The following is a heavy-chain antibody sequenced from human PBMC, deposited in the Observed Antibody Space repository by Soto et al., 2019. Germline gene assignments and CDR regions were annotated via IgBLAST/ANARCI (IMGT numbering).Heavy chain of an antibody. V-gene: IGHV3-53*01. J-gene: IGHJ3*02. D-gene: IGHD3-10*01. Sequence: GGSLRLSCAASGFTVSSNYMSWVRQAPGKGLEWVSVIYSGGSTYYADSVKGRFTISRDNSKNTLYLQMNSLRAEDTAVYYCAAFWELPNDAFDIWGKGTMVTVPS. CDR3: AAFWELPNDAFDI. CDR2: IYSGGST. CDR1: GFTVSSNY.